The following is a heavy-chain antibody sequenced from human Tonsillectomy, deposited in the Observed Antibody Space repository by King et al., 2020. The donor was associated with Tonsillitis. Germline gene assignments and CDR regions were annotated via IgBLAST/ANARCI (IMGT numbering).Heavy chain of an antibody. CDR2: ISKIGSST. CDR3: ARDLDSREDYNWFDP. Sequence: QLVQSGGGLVQPGGSLRLSCAASGFTFSSYCMVWVRQAPGKGLEWVSYISKIGSSTQYADSVKGRFTISRDNAKNSLHLQMNSLRAEDTAVYYCARDLDSREDYNWFDPWGQGTLVTSPQ. V-gene: IGHV3-48*01. CDR1: GFTFSSYC. D-gene: IGHD3-22*01. J-gene: IGHJ5*02.